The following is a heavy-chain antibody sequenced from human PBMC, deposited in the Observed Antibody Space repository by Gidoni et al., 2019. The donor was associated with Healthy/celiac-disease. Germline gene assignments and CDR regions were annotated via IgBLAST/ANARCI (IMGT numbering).Heavy chain of an antibody. Sequence: QVQLVESGGGVERPGRSLRPSCAGEGVTFSSYGMHWLRQAPGKGLEGVAVIWYDGSNKYYADSVKGRFTISRDNSKNTLYLQMNSLRAEDTAVYYCARDRISGGDYMYWGQGTLVTVSS. CDR1: GVTFSSYG. CDR2: IWYDGSNK. J-gene: IGHJ4*02. CDR3: ARDRISGGDYMY. V-gene: IGHV3-33*01. D-gene: IGHD4-17*01.